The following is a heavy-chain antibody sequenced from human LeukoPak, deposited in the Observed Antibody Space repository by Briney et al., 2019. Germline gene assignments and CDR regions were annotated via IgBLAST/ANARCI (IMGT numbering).Heavy chain of an antibody. CDR3: ARVRNIAAAAYFDY. J-gene: IGHJ4*02. V-gene: IGHV1-18*04. D-gene: IGHD6-13*01. Sequence: GASVKVSCKASGYTFTSYGISWVRQAPGQGLEWMGWISAYNGNTNYAQKLQGRVTMTTDTSTSTAYMELRSLRSDATDVYYCARVRNIAAAAYFDYWGQGTLVTVSS. CDR2: ISAYNGNT. CDR1: GYTFTSYG.